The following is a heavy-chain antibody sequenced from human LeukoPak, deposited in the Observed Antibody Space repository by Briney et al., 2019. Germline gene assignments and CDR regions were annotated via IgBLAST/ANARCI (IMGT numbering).Heavy chain of an antibody. CDR1: GGTFSSYA. CDR3: ARYGRVGNNGNFLFDY. D-gene: IGHD4-23*01. CDR2: INPNNDGT. Sequence: GASVKVSCKASGGTFSSYAISWVRQAPGQGLEWMGRINPNNDGTNYAQKFQGRVTMTRDTSISTAYMDLSRLTSDDTAVYYCARYGRVGNNGNFLFDYWGQGTLVTVSS. V-gene: IGHV1-2*06. J-gene: IGHJ4*02.